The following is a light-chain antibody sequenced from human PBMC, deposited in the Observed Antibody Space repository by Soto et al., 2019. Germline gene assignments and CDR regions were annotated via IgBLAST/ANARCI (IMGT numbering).Light chain of an antibody. CDR2: AAS. J-gene: IGKJ1*01. CDR3: QKYNSAPPA. CDR1: QGIGNY. Sequence: IHMSQSPSSLSASVGDRVTITCRASQGIGNYLAWYQQKPGKVPKLLIYAASTLQSGVPSRFRGSGSATDFTLTISSLQPEDVATYYCQKYNSAPPAFGQGTKVDIK. V-gene: IGKV1-27*01.